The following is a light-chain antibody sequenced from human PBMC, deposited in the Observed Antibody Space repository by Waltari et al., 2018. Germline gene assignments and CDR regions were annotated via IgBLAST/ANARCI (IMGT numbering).Light chain of an antibody. V-gene: IGKV3-11*01. Sequence: EIVLTQSPATLSLAPGERATLSCRASQSVSTFLAWYQQKPGEAPSLLIYQASTRATGVPARFSGSGSGTDFTLTISSLEPEDFAVYYCQQRANWPPLTFGGGTKVEI. CDR2: QAS. J-gene: IGKJ4*01. CDR3: QQRANWPPLT. CDR1: QSVSTF.